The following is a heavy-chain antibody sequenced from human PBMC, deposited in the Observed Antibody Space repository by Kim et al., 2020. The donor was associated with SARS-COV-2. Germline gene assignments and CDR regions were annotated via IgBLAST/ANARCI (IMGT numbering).Heavy chain of an antibody. J-gene: IGHJ3*02. CDR1: GGSFSGYY. CDR3: AREGAVAGKTDAFDI. V-gene: IGHV4-34*01. D-gene: IGHD6-19*01. CDR2: INHSGST. Sequence: SETLSLTCAVYGGSFSGYYWSWIRQPPGKGLEWIGEINHSGSTNYNPSLKSRVTISVDTSKNQFSLKLSSVTAADTAVYYCAREGAVAGKTDAFDIWGQGTMVTVSS.